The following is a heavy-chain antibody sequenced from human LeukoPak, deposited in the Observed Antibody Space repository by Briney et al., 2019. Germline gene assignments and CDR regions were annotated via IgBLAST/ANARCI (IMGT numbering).Heavy chain of an antibody. Sequence: GGSLRLSCAASGFTFRSHVMSWVRQAPGKGLEWVSDISASGDTTYYADSVKGRFTISRDNSKNTLDLQMSSLRPEDTAVYYCVTSSSSGWYADYWGQGTRVTVSS. J-gene: IGHJ4*02. CDR3: VTSSSSGWYADY. CDR1: GFTFRSHV. V-gene: IGHV3-23*01. CDR2: ISASGDTT. D-gene: IGHD6-19*01.